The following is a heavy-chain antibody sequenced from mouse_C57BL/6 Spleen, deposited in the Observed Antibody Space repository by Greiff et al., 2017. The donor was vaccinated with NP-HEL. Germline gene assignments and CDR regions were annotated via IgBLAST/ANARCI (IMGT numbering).Heavy chain of an antibody. D-gene: IGHD1-1*01. Sequence: EVKLMESGGGLVQPGGSLKLSCAASGFTFSDYYMYWVRQTPEKRLEWVAYISNGGGSTYYPDTVKGRFTISRDNAKNTLYLQMSRLKSEDTAMYYCARRTPYYYGSSSWYFDVWGTGTTVTVSS. V-gene: IGHV5-12*01. J-gene: IGHJ1*03. CDR2: ISNGGGST. CDR1: GFTFSDYY. CDR3: ARRTPYYYGSSSWYFDV.